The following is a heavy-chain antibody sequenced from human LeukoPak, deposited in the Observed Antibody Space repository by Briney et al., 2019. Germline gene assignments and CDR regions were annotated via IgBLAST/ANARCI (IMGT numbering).Heavy chain of an antibody. J-gene: IGHJ6*04. Sequence: WGSLSFSCSVSGFNGSSNHWSRLGQAPGKGLEWVSVIYSGGSTYYADSVKGRFTISRDNSKTTLYLQMNSQRDEDTAVYYCASELPVNYYDSSAPLALDVWGKGTTVTVSS. CDR2: IYSGGST. D-gene: IGHD3-22*01. V-gene: IGHV3-53*01. CDR1: GFNGSSNH. CDR3: ASELPVNYYDSSAPLALDV.